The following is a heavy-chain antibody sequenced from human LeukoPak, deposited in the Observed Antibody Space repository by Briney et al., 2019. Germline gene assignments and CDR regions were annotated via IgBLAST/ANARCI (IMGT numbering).Heavy chain of an antibody. D-gene: IGHD2-21*02. CDR3: ARVEAYCGGDCYSTFDYYYDGMDV. CDR2: IIPILGIA. Sequence: SVKVSCKASGGTFSSYAISWVRQAPGHGLEWMGRIIPILGIANYAQKFQGRVTITADKSTSTAYMELSSLRSEDTAVYYCARVEAYCGGDCYSTFDYYYDGMDVWGQGTTVTVSS. J-gene: IGHJ6*02. V-gene: IGHV1-69*04. CDR1: GGTFSSYA.